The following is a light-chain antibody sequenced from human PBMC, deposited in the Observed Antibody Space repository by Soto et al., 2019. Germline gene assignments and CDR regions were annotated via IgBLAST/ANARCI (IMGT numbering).Light chain of an antibody. CDR2: GAS. J-gene: IGKJ2*01. CDR3: QQYGNWYT. CDR1: QSVGSN. V-gene: IGKV3-15*01. Sequence: EIVLTQSPATLSVSPGERATLSCRASQSVGSNLAWYQQKPGQAPRLLIFGASTRATGIPARFSGSGSGTEFTLTISSLQSEDFPVYYCQQYGNWYTFGQGTKLEIK.